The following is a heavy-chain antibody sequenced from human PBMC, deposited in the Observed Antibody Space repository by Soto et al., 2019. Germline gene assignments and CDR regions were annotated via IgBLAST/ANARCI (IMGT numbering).Heavy chain of an antibody. CDR1: GGSISSGDYY. CDR2: IYYSGST. CDR3: AREVAMFNPHNWFDP. D-gene: IGHD3-10*02. J-gene: IGHJ5*02. Sequence: PSETLSLTCPVSGGSISSGDYYWSWIRQPPGKGLEWIGYIYYSGSTYYNPSLKSRVTISVDTSKNQFSLKLSSVTAADTAVYYCAREVAMFNPHNWFDPRGQGTLVTVSS. V-gene: IGHV4-30-4*01.